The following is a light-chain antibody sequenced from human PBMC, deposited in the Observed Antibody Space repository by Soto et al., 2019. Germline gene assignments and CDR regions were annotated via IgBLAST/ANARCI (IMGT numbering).Light chain of an antibody. CDR2: GAS. J-gene: IGKJ2*01. Sequence: EIVMTQSPATLSVSPGERATLSCRASQSVSSNLAWYHQKPGQAPRLLIYGASTRATGIPARFSGSGSGTEFTLTSSSLQSEDFALYYCQQYNNWSPYTFGQGTKLEIK. V-gene: IGKV3-15*01. CDR1: QSVSSN. CDR3: QQYNNWSPYT.